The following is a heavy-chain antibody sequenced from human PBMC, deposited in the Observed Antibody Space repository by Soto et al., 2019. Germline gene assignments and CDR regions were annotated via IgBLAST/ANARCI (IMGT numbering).Heavy chain of an antibody. D-gene: IGHD3-3*01. CDR2: ISSNGGST. V-gene: IGHV3-64*01. J-gene: IGHJ6*04. CDR3: AKMAGYDFWSGSLSNMDV. Sequence: GGSLRLSCAASGFTFSSYAMHWVRQAPGKGLEYVSAISSNGGSTYYANSVKGGFTISRDNSKNTLYLQMGSLRAEDMAVYYCAKMAGYDFWSGSLSNMDVWGKGTTVTVSS. CDR1: GFTFSSYA.